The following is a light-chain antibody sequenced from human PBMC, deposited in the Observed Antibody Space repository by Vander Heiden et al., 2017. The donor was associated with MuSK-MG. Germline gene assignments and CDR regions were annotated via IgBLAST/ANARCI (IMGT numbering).Light chain of an antibody. V-gene: IGLV1-44*01. Sequence: QSVLTQPPSASGTPGQRVTISCSGSSSNIGSNIVNWYQQLPGTAPKRLIYSNNKRPSGVPDRFSGSKSGTSASLAISGLQSEDEADYYCEAWDDSRNGYVVFGGGTKLTVL. CDR2: SNN. J-gene: IGLJ2*01. CDR1: SSNIGSNI. CDR3: EAWDDSRNGYVV.